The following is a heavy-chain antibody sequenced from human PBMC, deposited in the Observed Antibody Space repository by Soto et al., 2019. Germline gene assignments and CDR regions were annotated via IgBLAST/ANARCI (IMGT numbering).Heavy chain of an antibody. CDR3: TRANIVVVPIYYYGMDV. Sequence: RSLRLSCTASGFTCVDYAMSWFRQAPGKGLEWVGFIRSKAYGGTTEYAASVKGRFTISRDDSKSIAYLQMNSLKTEDTAVYYCTRANIVVVPIYYYGMDVWGQGTTVTVSS. V-gene: IGHV3-49*03. CDR2: IRSKAYGGTT. CDR1: GFTCVDYA. D-gene: IGHD2-2*01. J-gene: IGHJ6*02.